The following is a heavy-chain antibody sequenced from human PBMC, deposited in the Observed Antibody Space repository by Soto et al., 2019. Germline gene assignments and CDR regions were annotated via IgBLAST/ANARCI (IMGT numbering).Heavy chain of an antibody. CDR1: GFTFDDYA. D-gene: IGHD3-10*01. V-gene: IGHV3-9*01. J-gene: IGHJ4*02. CDR2: ISWNSGSI. CDR3: AKDIGPGSSLDY. Sequence: GGSLRLSCAASGFTFDDYAMHWVRQAPGKGLEWVSGISWNSGSIGYADSVKGRFTISRDNAKNSLYLQMNSLRAEDTALYYCAKDIGPGSSLDYWGQGTLVTVSS.